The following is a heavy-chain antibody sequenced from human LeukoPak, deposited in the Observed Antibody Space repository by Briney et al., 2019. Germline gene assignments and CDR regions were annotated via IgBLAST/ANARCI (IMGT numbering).Heavy chain of an antibody. V-gene: IGHV3-48*01. CDR3: ARQNTPHGNFDY. CDR2: ISSSSGAI. D-gene: IGHD1-26*01. CDR1: GFTFNTYN. Sequence: GGSLRLSCAASGFTFNTYNMNWVRQTPSKGLEWISYISSSSGAIYYADSVKGRFTISRDNAKKSLFLQMNSLRAEDTAVYYCARQNTPHGNFDYWGQGTLVTVSS. J-gene: IGHJ4*02.